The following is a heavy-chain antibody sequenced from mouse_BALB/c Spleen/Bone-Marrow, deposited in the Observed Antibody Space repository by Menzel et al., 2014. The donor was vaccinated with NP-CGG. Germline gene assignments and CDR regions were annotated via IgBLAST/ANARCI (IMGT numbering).Heavy chain of an antibody. J-gene: IGHJ3*01. V-gene: IGHV1-20*02. D-gene: IGHD2-4*01. CDR3: ARGEDYGRGSWFAY. Sequence: EVQLQQSGPELVKPGASVKISCKASGYSFTGYFMNWVMQSHGKSLEWIGRINPYNGDTFYNQKFKGKATLTVDKSSSTAHMELRSPASEDSAVYYCARGEDYGRGSWFAYWGQGTLVTVSA. CDR1: GYSFTGYF. CDR2: INPYNGDT.